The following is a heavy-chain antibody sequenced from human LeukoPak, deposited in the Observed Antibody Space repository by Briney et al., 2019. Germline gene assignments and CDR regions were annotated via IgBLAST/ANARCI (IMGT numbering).Heavy chain of an antibody. Sequence: KPSETLSLTCTVSGGSISSHYWSWIRQPPGKGLEWIGFIYYSGTTNYNPSLKSRVTISVDTSKNQFSLKLGSVTTADTAVYYCXRSTGXNYFFDYWSXXTXVXVTS. CDR3: XRSTGXNYFFDY. J-gene: IGHJ4*01. D-gene: IGHD1-1*01. CDR2: IYYSGTT. V-gene: IGHV4-59*11. CDR1: GGSISSHY.